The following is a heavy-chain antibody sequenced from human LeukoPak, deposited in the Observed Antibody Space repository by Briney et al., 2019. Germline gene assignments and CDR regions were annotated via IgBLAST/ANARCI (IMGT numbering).Heavy chain of an antibody. Sequence: PGGSLRLSCLVSGLRFSNHGMHWVRQAPGKGLEWVAFVRSDIKYQHYADFVRGQFTISRDDSKNTVYLQMNSLRPEDTAVYYCARGPSGGSGFDYWGQGTLVTVSS. CDR2: VRSDIKYQ. V-gene: IGHV3-30*02. CDR1: GLRFSNHG. D-gene: IGHD3-10*01. J-gene: IGHJ4*02. CDR3: ARGPSGGSGFDY.